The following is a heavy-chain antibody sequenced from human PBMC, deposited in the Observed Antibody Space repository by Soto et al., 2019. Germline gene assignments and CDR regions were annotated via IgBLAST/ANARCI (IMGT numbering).Heavy chain of an antibody. CDR1: GFTFSSYG. CDR2: IWYDGSDK. J-gene: IGHJ4*02. Sequence: QVQLVESGGGMVQPGRSLRLSCAASGFTFSSYGMHWVRQAPGKGLEWVALIWYDGSDKYYADSVKGRFTISRDNSRNTLYLQMNSLRPEDTAMYYCARDRGSGSLMGGYLDYWGQGTLVTVSS. CDR3: ARDRGSGSLMGGYLDY. V-gene: IGHV3-33*01. D-gene: IGHD3-10*01.